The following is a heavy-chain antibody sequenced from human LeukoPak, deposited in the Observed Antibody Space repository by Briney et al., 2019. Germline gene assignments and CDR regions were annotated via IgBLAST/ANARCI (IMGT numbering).Heavy chain of an antibody. CDR2: INWNGGST. D-gene: IGHD3-10*01. CDR1: GFTFDDYG. Sequence: GGSLRLSCAAPGFTFDDYGMSWVRQAPGKGLELVSGINWNGGSTGYANSVKGRFTISRDNAKNSLYLQMNSLRAEDTALYYCAREWNLGWFGEPGDAFDIWGQGTMVTVSS. CDR3: AREWNLGWFGEPGDAFDI. J-gene: IGHJ3*02. V-gene: IGHV3-20*04.